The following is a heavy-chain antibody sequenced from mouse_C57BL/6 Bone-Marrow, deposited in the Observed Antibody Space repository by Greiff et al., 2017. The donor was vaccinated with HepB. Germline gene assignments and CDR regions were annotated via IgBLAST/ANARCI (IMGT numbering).Heavy chain of an antibody. Sequence: DVMLVESGGGLVKPGGSLKLSCAASGFTFSDYGMHWVRQAPEKGLEWVAYISSGSSTIYYADTVKGRFTISRDNAKNTLFLQMTSLRSEDTAMYYCARNWDVYYAMDYWGQGTSVTVSS. J-gene: IGHJ4*01. CDR3: ARNWDVYYAMDY. D-gene: IGHD4-1*01. CDR2: ISSGSSTI. CDR1: GFTFSDYG. V-gene: IGHV5-17*01.